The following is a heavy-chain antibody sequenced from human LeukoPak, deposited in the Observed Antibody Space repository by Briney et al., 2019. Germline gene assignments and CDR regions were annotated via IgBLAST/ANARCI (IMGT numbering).Heavy chain of an antibody. J-gene: IGHJ4*02. V-gene: IGHV3-21*01. CDR3: ARDTRVRYFDWLPYGY. CDR1: GFTFSSYS. D-gene: IGHD3-9*01. Sequence: GGSPRLSCAASGFTFSSYSMNWVRQAPGKGLEWVSSISSSSSYIYYADSVKGRFTISRDNAKNSLYLQMNSLRAEDTAVYYCARDTRVRYFDWLPYGYWGQGTLVTVSS. CDR2: ISSSSSYI.